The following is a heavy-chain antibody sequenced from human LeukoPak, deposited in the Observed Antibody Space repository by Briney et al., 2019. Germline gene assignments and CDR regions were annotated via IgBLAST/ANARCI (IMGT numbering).Heavy chain of an antibody. V-gene: IGHV1-69*13. CDR1: GGTFSSYA. Sequence: ASVKVSCKASGGTFSSYAISWVRQAPGQGLEWMGGIIPIFGAANYAQKFQGRVTITADESTSTAYMELSSLRSEDTAVYYCARNHDYTGLEYYYMDVWGKGTTVTVSS. CDR3: ARNHDYTGLEYYYMDV. D-gene: IGHD1-14*01. J-gene: IGHJ6*03. CDR2: IIPIFGAA.